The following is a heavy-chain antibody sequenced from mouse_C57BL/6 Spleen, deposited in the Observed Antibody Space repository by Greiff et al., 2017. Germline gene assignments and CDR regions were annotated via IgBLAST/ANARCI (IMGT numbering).Heavy chain of an antibody. CDR3: ARAGGSQYAMDY. CDR1: GYTFTSYW. J-gene: IGHJ4*01. Sequence: QVQLKQSGAELVKPGASVKLSCKASGYTFTSYWMPWVKQRPGQGLEWIGEIDPSDSYTNYNQKFKGNATLTVDTYSSTAYMQLSSLTSEDSAVYYCARAGGSQYAMDYWGQGTSVTVSS. V-gene: IGHV1-50*01. CDR2: IDPSDSYT.